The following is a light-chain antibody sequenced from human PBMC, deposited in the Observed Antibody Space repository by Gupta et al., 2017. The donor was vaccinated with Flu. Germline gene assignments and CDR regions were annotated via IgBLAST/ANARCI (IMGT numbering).Light chain of an antibody. CDR3: HQRSNWPRT. V-gene: IGKV3-11*01. CDR2: DAS. CDR1: QSVSTY. J-gene: IGKJ1*01. Sequence: GARATLSCRASQSVSTYLAWYQQKPVQAPRLLIYDASHRATGVPARFSGSGSGTDFTLTINNLEPEDFAVYYCHQRSNWPRTFGQGTKVEIK.